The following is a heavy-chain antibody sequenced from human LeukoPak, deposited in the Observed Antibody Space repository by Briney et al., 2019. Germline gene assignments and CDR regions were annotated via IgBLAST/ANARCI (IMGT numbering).Heavy chain of an antibody. CDR1: VVTLSSYW. Sequence: PRGSLRLSSAASVVTLSSYWRSWVRQAPGKGREWVANIKQDGSEKYYVDAVKGRFTIPRDNGKNSLYLQMNRLRAEDTAVYYCARGGGGTDYNYVWGSYRPDYFDYWGQGTLVTVSS. D-gene: IGHD3-16*02. J-gene: IGHJ4*02. CDR2: IKQDGSEK. V-gene: IGHV3-7*03. CDR3: ARGGGGTDYNYVWGSYRPDYFDY.